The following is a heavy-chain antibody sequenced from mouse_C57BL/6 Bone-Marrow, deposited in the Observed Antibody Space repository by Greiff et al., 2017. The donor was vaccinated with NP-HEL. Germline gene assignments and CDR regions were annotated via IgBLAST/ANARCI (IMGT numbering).Heavy chain of an antibody. CDR2: INPSNGGT. J-gene: IGHJ1*03. CDR3: ARPPYSNYEDWYFDV. CDR1: GYTFTSYW. D-gene: IGHD2-5*01. V-gene: IGHV1-53*01. Sequence: QVQLQQPGTELVKPGASVKLSCKASGYTFTSYWMHWVKQRPGQGLEWIGNINPSNGGTNYNEKFKSKATLTVDTSSSTAYMQLSSLTSEDSAVYYCARPPYSNYEDWYFDVWGTGTTVTVSS.